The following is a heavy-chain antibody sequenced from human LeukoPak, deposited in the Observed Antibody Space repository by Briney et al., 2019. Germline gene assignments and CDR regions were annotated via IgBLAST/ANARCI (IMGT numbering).Heavy chain of an antibody. D-gene: IGHD6-13*01. CDR1: GFTFSSYA. CDR2: ISYDGSNK. V-gene: IGHV3-30*04. J-gene: IGHJ4*02. Sequence: GGSLRLSCAASGFTFSSYAMHWVRQAPGKGLEWVAVISYDGSNKYYADPVKGRFTISRDNSKNTLYLQMNSLRAEDTAVYYCARGSQQLVDSADYWGQGTLVTVSS. CDR3: ARGSQQLVDSADY.